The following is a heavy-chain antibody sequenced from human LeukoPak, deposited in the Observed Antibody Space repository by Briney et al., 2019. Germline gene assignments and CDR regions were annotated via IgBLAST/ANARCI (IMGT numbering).Heavy chain of an antibody. Sequence: PSETLSLTCTFSSGSISSYYWNWVRQPPGEGLEWIGYIYYSGTTNHNPSLKSRVTMSVDTSKNQFSLKLNSVTAADTAVYYCARWSFGSGSYAFDIWGQGTMVTVSS. D-gene: IGHD3-10*01. CDR3: ARWSFGSGSYAFDI. CDR1: SGSISSYY. J-gene: IGHJ3*02. CDR2: IYYSGTT. V-gene: IGHV4-59*08.